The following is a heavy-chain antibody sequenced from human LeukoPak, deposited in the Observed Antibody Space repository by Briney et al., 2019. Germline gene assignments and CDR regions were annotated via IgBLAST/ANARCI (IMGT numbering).Heavy chain of an antibody. J-gene: IGHJ5*02. CDR2: LYSAGSP. V-gene: IGHV4-39*01. CDR1: GDSISSSLYY. D-gene: IGHD3-3*01. Sequence: SETLSLTCTVSGDSISSSLYYWAWIRQPPGKGLEWIGSLYSAGSPYYNPSLKSRVTISAHTSKNQFSLSLNSVTAADTAVYYCAPIRYYDFYFDPRGQGILVSVSS. CDR3: APIRYYDFYFDP.